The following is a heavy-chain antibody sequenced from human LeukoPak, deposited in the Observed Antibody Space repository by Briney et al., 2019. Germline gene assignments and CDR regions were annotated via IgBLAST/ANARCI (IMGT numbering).Heavy chain of an antibody. D-gene: IGHD3-10*01. CDR3: AKSFRFGYGSFDY. CDR1: GFTFSSYA. J-gene: IGHJ4*02. CDR2: IGDSGGST. V-gene: IGHV3-23*01. Sequence: GGSLRLSCAASGFTFSSYAMSWVRQAPGKGLEWVSAIGDSGGSTYYTDSVKGRFAIPRDNSKNTLYLQMNSLRAEDTAVYYCAKSFRFGYGSFDYWGQGTLVTVSS.